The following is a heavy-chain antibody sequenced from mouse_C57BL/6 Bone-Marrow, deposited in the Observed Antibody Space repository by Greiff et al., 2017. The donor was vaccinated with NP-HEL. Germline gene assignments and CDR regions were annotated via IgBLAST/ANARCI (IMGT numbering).Heavy chain of an antibody. CDR3: ARHAYYGSSYGYFDV. Sequence: VQLQQSGAELVRPGASVKLSCKASGYTFTDYYINWVKQRPGQGLEWIARIYPGSGNTYYNEKFKGKATLTAEKSSSTAYMQLSSLTSEDSAVYFCARHAYYGSSYGYFDVWGTGTTVTVSS. D-gene: IGHD1-1*01. CDR1: GYTFTDYY. V-gene: IGHV1-76*01. J-gene: IGHJ1*03. CDR2: IYPGSGNT.